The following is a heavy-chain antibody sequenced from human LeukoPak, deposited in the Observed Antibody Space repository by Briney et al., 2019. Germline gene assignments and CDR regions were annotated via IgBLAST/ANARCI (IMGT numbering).Heavy chain of an antibody. CDR3: ARGRAPLRSDILTGYYSNYYYYYMDV. Sequence: ASVKVSCKASGGTFSSYAISWVRQAPGQGLEWMGIINPSGGSTSYAQKFQGRVTMTRDMSTSTVYMELSSLRSEDTAVYYCARGRAPLRSDILTGYYSNYYYYYMDVWGKGTTVTISS. J-gene: IGHJ6*03. CDR2: INPSGGST. D-gene: IGHD3-9*01. CDR1: GGTFSSYA. V-gene: IGHV1-46*01.